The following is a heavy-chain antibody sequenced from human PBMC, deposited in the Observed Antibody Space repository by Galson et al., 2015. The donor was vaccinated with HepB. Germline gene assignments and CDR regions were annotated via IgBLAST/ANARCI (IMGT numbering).Heavy chain of an antibody. J-gene: IGHJ6*03. CDR1: GFTFNNYA. CDR3: TKEISFYYSYMDV. Sequence: SLRLSCAASGFTFNNYAMSWVRQAPGKGLEWVSGISDSGGSTYYADSVKGRFTIFRDNSENTLYLQMNSLRAGDTAVYYCTKEISFYYSYMDVWGKGTTVTVFS. CDR2: ISDSGGST. V-gene: IGHV3-23*01.